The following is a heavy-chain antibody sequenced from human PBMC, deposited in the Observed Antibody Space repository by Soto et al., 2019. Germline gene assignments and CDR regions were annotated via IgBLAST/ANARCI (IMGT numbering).Heavy chain of an antibody. CDR1: GYTFTGYY. Sequence: ASVKVSCKASGYTFTGYYMHWVRQAPGQGPEWMGWINPNSGGTNYAQKFQGRVTMTRDTSISTAYMELSRLRSDDTAVYYCARIDLYYGTGYYFDYWGQGTLVTVSS. CDR3: ARIDLYYGTGYYFDY. V-gene: IGHV1-2*02. D-gene: IGHD3-10*01. CDR2: INPNSGGT. J-gene: IGHJ4*02.